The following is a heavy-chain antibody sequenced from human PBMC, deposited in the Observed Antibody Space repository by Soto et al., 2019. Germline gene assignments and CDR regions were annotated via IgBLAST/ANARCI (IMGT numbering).Heavy chain of an antibody. D-gene: IGHD2-2*01. J-gene: IGHJ6*02. CDR2: INPNSGGT. V-gene: IGHV1-2*02. Sequence: ASVKVSCKASGYTFTGYYMHWVRQAPGQGLEWMGWINPNSGGTNYAQKFQGRVTMTRDTSISTAYMELSRLRSDDTAVYYCARDSSYCSSTSCSLGTYGMDVWGQGTTVTVSS. CDR3: ARDSSYCSSTSCSLGTYGMDV. CDR1: GYTFTGYY.